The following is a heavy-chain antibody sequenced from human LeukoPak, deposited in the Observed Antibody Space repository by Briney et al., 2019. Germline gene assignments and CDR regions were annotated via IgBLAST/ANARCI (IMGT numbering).Heavy chain of an antibody. Sequence: GGSLCLSSAASGFTVSSNYMSGVRQAPGKGLEWDLVISIGGSTYYADPLKGRFTISRDNSKNTMYLQMNSLRAEHTAVCYFARGWALSSYGFDYWGQRTLVTVSS. CDR1: GFTVSSNY. J-gene: IGHJ4*01. CDR2: ISIGGST. CDR3: ARGWALSSYGFDY. V-gene: IGHV3-53*01. D-gene: IGHD5-18*01.